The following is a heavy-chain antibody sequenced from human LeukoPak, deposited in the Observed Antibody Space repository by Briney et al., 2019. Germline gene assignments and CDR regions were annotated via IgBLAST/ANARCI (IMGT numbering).Heavy chain of an antibody. V-gene: IGHV4-59*01. CDR1: GGSISNFY. CDR2: IYYSGST. Sequence: SETLTLTCTVSGGSISNFYWSWIRQPPGKGLEWIGYIYYSGSTNYNPSLKSRVTISVDTSKNQFFLRVNSVTAADTVVYYCARGSPVGDNWGQGTLVTVSS. CDR3: ARGSPVGDN. D-gene: IGHD2-2*01. J-gene: IGHJ4*02.